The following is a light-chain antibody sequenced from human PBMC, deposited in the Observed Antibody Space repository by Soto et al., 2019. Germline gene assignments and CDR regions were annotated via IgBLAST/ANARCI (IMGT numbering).Light chain of an antibody. Sequence: QSALTQPPSASGAPGQSVTISCTGTSCDVGAYADVSWYQQHPGKAPKLMIYDGSQRPSGVPDRFSGSKSGNTASLTIAGLQADDDGDYYCCSFAGLNNFLFGGGTKLTVL. CDR2: DGS. J-gene: IGLJ2*01. CDR3: CSFAGLNNFL. CDR1: SCDVGAYAD. V-gene: IGLV2-8*01.